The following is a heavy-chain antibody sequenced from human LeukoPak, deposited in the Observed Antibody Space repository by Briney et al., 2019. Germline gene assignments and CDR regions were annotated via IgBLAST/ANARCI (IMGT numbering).Heavy chain of an antibody. D-gene: IGHD6-19*01. CDR3: ARGLGGVAVAGAWDNYYYYYMDV. J-gene: IGHJ6*03. V-gene: IGHV4-38-2*02. Sequence: PSETLSLTCTVSGYSISSGYYWGWIRQPPGKGLEWIGSIYHSGSTYYNPSLKSRVTISVDTSKNQFSLKLSSVTAADTAVYYCARGLGGVAVAGAWDNYYYYYMDVWGKGTTVTVSS. CDR1: GYSISSGYY. CDR2: IYHSGST.